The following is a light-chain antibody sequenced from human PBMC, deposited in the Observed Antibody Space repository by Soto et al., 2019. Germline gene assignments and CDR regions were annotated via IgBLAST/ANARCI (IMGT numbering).Light chain of an antibody. CDR2: EVT. CDR1: SADIGDSDY. J-gene: IGLJ2*01. V-gene: IGLV2-14*01. CDR3: SSYSRNSTPVV. Sequence: QSVLTQPDSVSGSPGQSITISCTGTSADIGDSDYVSWYQQHPDKAPKLLISEVTNRPSGVSNRFSGAKSGNTASLTISGLQAEDEADYYCSSYSRNSTPVVFGGGTKLTVL.